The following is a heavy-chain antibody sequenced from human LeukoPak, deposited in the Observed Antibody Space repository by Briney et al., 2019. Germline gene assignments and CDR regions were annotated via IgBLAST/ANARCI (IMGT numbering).Heavy chain of an antibody. V-gene: IGHV3-30*18. D-gene: IGHD6-19*01. CDR1: GFTFSAYG. J-gene: IGHJ4*02. CDR2: VSSDGNSK. Sequence: GGSLRLSCAASGFTFSAYGIHWVRQAPGKGLEGVAVVSSDGNSKFSADSVKGRFTISRDNSKNTLFLQMNSLGPEDTAVYYCAKDQIGWAPGYSSGPLDYWGQGTQVTVSS. CDR3: AKDQIGWAPGYSSGPLDY.